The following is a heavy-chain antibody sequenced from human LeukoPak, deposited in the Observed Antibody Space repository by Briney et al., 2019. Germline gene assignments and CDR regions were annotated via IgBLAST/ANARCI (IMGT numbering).Heavy chain of an antibody. J-gene: IGHJ5*02. CDR2: IRYDGSNK. D-gene: IGHD6-13*01. CDR1: GFTFSSYG. Sequence: GGSLRLSCAASGFTFSSYGMHWVRQAPGKGLEWVAFIRYDGSNKYYADSVKGRFTISRDNSKNTLYLQMNSQRAEDTAVYYCAKVLAAADLHDWFDPWGQGTLVTVSS. V-gene: IGHV3-30*02. CDR3: AKVLAAADLHDWFDP.